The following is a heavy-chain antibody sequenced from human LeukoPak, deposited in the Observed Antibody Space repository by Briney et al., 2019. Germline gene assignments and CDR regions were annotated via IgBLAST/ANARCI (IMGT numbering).Heavy chain of an antibody. CDR3: ARDTVAGAEIFDY. CDR2: IIPILGIA. Sequence: ASVKVSCKASGGTFISYAISWVRQAPGQGLEWMGRIIPILGIANYAQKFQGRVTITADKSTSTAYMELSSLRSEDTAVYYCARDTVAGAEIFDYWGQGTLVTVSS. D-gene: IGHD6-19*01. V-gene: IGHV1-69*04. CDR1: GGTFISYA. J-gene: IGHJ4*02.